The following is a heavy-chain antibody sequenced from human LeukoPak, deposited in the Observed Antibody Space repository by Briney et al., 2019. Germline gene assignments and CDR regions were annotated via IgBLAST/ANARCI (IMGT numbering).Heavy chain of an antibody. J-gene: IGHJ4*02. D-gene: IGHD5-18*01. CDR1: GFTFSSYG. CDR3: AREALYSSHFDY. CDR2: IWYDGSNK. V-gene: IGHV3-33*01. Sequence: PGGSLRLSCAASGFTFSSYGMHWVRQAPGKGLEWVAVIWYDGSNKYYADSVKGRFTISRDNSKNTLYLQMNSLRAEDTAVYYCAREALYSSHFDYWGQGTQVTVSS.